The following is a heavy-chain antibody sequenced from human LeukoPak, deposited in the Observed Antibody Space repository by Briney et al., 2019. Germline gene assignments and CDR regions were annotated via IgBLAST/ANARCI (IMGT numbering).Heavy chain of an antibody. CDR3: ARRVPRYQNDDAFDI. Sequence: ASVKVSCKASGGTFSSYAISWVRQAPGQGLEWMGRIIPIFGTANYAQKFQGRVTITTDESTSTAYMELSSLRSEDTAVYYCARRVPRYQNDDAFDIWGQGTMVTVSP. D-gene: IGHD2-2*01. V-gene: IGHV1-69*05. CDR2: IIPIFGTA. CDR1: GGTFSSYA. J-gene: IGHJ3*02.